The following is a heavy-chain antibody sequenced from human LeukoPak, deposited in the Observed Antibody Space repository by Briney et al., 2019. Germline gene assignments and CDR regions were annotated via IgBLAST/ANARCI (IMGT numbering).Heavy chain of an antibody. Sequence: SGTLSLTCTVSDGSINGYYWSWIRQPPGKGLDWIGYMYSGGTTNYSPSLKSRVTISEDTSKNQFSLKLTSVTAADTAVYYCARVGIRFTLGYWGQGTLVTVSS. D-gene: IGHD3-3*01. CDR3: ARVGIRFTLGY. CDR1: DGSINGYY. CDR2: MYSGGTT. J-gene: IGHJ4*02. V-gene: IGHV4-59*01.